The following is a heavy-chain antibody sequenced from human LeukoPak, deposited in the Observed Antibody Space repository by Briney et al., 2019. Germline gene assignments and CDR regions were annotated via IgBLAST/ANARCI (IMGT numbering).Heavy chain of an antibody. CDR3: ARYYYDSSGYYGLFDY. J-gene: IGHJ4*02. D-gene: IGHD3-22*01. CDR2: IYYSGST. CDR1: GGSISSYY. V-gene: IGHV4-59*08. Sequence: SETLSLTCTVSGGSISSYYWSWIRQPPGKGREWIGYIYYSGSTNYNPSLKSRVTISVDTSKNQFSLKLSSVTAADTAVYYCARYYYDSSGYYGLFDYWGQGTLVTVSS.